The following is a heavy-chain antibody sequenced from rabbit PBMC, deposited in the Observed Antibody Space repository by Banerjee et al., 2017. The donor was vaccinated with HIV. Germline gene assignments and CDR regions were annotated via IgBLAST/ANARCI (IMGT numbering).Heavy chain of an antibody. CDR3: ARGGGSTYITYGMNL. V-gene: IGHV1S45*01. CDR1: GFSFSSSYW. Sequence: QEQLEESGGDLVKPEGSLTLTCTASGFSFSSSYWICWVRQAPGKGLEWIACIYSSSGGTWYASWAKGRFTISKTSSTTVTLQMTSLTAADTATYFCARGGGSTYITYGMNLWGQGTLVTVS. CDR2: IYSSSGGT. D-gene: IGHD4-2*01. J-gene: IGHJ4*01.